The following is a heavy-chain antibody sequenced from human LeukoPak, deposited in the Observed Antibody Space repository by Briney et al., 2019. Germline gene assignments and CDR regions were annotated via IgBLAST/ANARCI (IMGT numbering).Heavy chain of an antibody. V-gene: IGHV4-38-2*02. J-gene: IGHJ3*02. D-gene: IGHD1-26*01. Sequence: SETLSLTCTVSGYSISSGYYWGWIRRPPGKGLEWIGSIYHSGSTYYNPSLKSRVTISVDTSKNQFSLKLSSVTAADTAVYYCARGGYYGVPDAFDIWGQGTMVTVSS. CDR1: GYSISSGYY. CDR3: ARGGYYGVPDAFDI. CDR2: IYHSGST.